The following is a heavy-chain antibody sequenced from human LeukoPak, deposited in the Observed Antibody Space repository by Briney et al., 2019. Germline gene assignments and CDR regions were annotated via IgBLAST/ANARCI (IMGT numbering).Heavy chain of an antibody. D-gene: IGHD1-26*01. CDR3: ARGGVGATYYFDY. J-gene: IGHJ4*02. CDR2: IDPNSGGT. Sequence: ASVKVSCKASGGTFSSYAISWVRQAPGEGLEWMGWIDPNSGGTNYAQKFQGRVTMTRDTSISTAYMDLSRLRSDDTAVYYCARGGVGATYYFDYWGQGTLVTVSS. V-gene: IGHV1-2*02. CDR1: GGTFSSYA.